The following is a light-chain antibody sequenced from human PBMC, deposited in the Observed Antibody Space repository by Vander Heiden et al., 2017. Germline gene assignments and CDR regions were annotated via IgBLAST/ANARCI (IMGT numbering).Light chain of an antibody. V-gene: IGKV1-39*01. Sequence: DIQMTQSPSSLSASVGDRVTITCRASQSITSLLNWYQQKPGKAPKLLIYAASRLQSGVPSRFSGSRSGTDFTLTISSLQPEDFATYYCQQSYSTHSFGQGTRLEIK. CDR2: AAS. J-gene: IGKJ5*01. CDR1: QSITSL. CDR3: QQSYSTHS.